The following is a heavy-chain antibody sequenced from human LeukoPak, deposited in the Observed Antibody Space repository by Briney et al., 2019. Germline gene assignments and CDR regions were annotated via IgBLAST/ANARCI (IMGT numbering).Heavy chain of an antibody. D-gene: IGHD3-10*01. CDR2: ISGSGGST. J-gene: IGHJ3*02. CDR1: GFTFSSYA. Sequence: GGSLRLSCAASGFTFSSYAMSWVRQAPGKGLEWVSAISGSGGSTYYADSVKGRFTISRDNAKNSLYLQMNSLRAEDTAVYYCARAGFGEPYDAFDIWGQGTMVTVSS. CDR3: ARAGFGEPYDAFDI. V-gene: IGHV3-23*01.